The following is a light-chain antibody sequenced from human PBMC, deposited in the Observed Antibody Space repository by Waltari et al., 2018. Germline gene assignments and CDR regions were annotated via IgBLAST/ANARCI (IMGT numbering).Light chain of an antibody. V-gene: IGLV3-27*01. Sequence: SYDLTQPSSVSVSPGQTARITCSGDILAKKYGRWFQQKPGQAPVQVIYKDNERPSGIPERFSGSSSGTTVTLTISGAHVDDEADYYCYSAADNAVGVFGGGTKLT. CDR2: KDN. CDR1: ILAKKY. J-gene: IGLJ3*02. CDR3: YSAADNAVGV.